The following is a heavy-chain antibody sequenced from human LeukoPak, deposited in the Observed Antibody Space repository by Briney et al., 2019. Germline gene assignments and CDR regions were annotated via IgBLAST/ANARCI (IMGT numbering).Heavy chain of an antibody. Sequence: GGSLRLSCAASGFTFSSCAMSWVRQAPGKGLEWVSAISGSGDRTHYADSVQGRFTISRDNSKNTLYLQMNSLKAEDTAVYYCAKDPTDFDSSGQTYFDYWGQGTLVTVSS. CDR3: AKDPTDFDSSGQTYFDY. J-gene: IGHJ4*02. V-gene: IGHV3-23*01. CDR1: GFTFSSCA. CDR2: ISGSGDRT. D-gene: IGHD3-22*01.